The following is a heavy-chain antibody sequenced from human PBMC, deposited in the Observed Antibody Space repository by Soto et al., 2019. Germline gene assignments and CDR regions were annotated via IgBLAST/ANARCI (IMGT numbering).Heavy chain of an antibody. CDR1: GFTFSDYY. D-gene: IGHD2-15*01. CDR3: ARAVQGCSGGSCPKDY. Sequence: QVQLVESGGGLVKPGGSLNLSCAASGFTFSDYYMSWIRQAPGKGLEGVSYISSSSSYTNYADSVKGRFTISRDNAKNSLYLQMNSLRAEDTAVYYCARAVQGCSGGSCPKDYWGQGTLVTVSS. CDR2: ISSSSSYT. J-gene: IGHJ4*02. V-gene: IGHV3-11*05.